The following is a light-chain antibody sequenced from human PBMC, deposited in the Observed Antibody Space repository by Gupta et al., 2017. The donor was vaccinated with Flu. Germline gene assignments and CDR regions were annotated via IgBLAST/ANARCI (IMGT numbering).Light chain of an antibody. Sequence: EIVLTQSPATLSLSPGERATLSCRASQSIGISLGWYQQRPGQAPRLLIYDASNRATGIPARFSGSGSETDFSLSISSLEPEDSAFYYCQQRTNWRTFGQGTKVEIK. CDR2: DAS. CDR3: QQRTNWRT. V-gene: IGKV3-11*01. J-gene: IGKJ1*01. CDR1: QSIGIS.